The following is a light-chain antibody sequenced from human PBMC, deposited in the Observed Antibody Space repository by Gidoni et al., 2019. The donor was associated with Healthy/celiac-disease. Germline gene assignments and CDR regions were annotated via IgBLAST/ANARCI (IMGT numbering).Light chain of an antibody. Sequence: IQMTQSPSSLSASVGDRVHITCRDSQVIRNDLGWYQQKPGKAPKLLIYAASSLQSGVPSRFSGSGSGTDFTLTISSLQPEDFATYYCLQDYNYPRTFGQGTKVEIK. V-gene: IGKV1-6*01. J-gene: IGKJ1*01. CDR2: AAS. CDR3: LQDYNYPRT. CDR1: QVIRND.